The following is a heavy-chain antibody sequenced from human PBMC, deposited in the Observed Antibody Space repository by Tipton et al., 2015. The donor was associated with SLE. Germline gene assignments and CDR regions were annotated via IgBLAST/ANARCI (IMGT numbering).Heavy chain of an antibody. Sequence: TLSLTCAVYGGSFSGYYWSWIRQTPGKGLEWIGEINHSGVTNYNPSLKSRVTISVDTSKNQFSLNLSSVTAADTAVYYCARCRVVATILDYWGQGTLVTVSS. V-gene: IGHV4-34*01. CDR2: INHSGVT. D-gene: IGHD5-12*01. CDR3: ARCRVVATILDY. J-gene: IGHJ4*02. CDR1: GGSFSGYY.